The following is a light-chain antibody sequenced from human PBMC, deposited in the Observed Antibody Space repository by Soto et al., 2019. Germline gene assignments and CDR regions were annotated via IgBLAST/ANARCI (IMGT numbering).Light chain of an antibody. CDR2: GAF. Sequence: EIVMTRSPATLSVSPGERVTLSCRASQSVSSNLAWYQQKPGQAPRLLIYGAFTRATGIPARFAGSGSGTEFTLTISSLKSEDFAVYYCQQYNKWPPFTFGGGTKVEIK. J-gene: IGKJ4*01. CDR3: QQYNKWPPFT. CDR1: QSVSSN. V-gene: IGKV3-15*01.